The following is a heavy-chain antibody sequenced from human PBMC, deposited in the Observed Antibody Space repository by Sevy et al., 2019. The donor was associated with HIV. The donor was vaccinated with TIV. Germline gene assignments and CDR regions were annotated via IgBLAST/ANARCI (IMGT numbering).Heavy chain of an antibody. CDR3: AKDHPYDFWSAISGP. D-gene: IGHD3-3*01. CDR2: IGYDGSNK. Sequence: GGSLRLSCAASGFTPSTYGMHWVRQAPGKGLEWVAVIGYDGSNKYYADSVKGRFTISRDNSKNTLYLQMNSLRAEDTAVYYCAKDHPYDFWSAISGPWGQGTLVTVSS. CDR1: GFTPSTYG. V-gene: IGHV3-33*06. J-gene: IGHJ5*02.